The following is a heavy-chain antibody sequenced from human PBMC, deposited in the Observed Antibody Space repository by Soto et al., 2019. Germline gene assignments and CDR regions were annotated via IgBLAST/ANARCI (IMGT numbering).Heavy chain of an antibody. Sequence: QVQLVQSGVEVKKPGASVKVSCKASGYTFTSYAMHWVRQAPGQRLEWMGWINAGNGNTKYSQKFQGRVTITRDTSASTAYMELSSLRSEDTAVYYCARADYGDYGNFDYWGQGTLVSVSS. V-gene: IGHV1-3*01. D-gene: IGHD4-17*01. CDR3: ARADYGDYGNFDY. J-gene: IGHJ4*02. CDR1: GYTFTSYA. CDR2: INAGNGNT.